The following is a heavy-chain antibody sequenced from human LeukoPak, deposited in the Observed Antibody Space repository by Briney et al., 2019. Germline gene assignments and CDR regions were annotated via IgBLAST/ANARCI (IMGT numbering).Heavy chain of an antibody. Sequence: TGGSLRLSCAASAFTFSSYNMNWVRQAPGKGLEWVSYISSSGSTIYYADSVKGRFTISRDNAKNSLYLQMNSLRAEDTAVYYCARLSSGWYNWFDPWGQGTLVTVSS. CDR1: AFTFSSYN. V-gene: IGHV3-48*04. D-gene: IGHD6-19*01. CDR2: ISSSGSTI. J-gene: IGHJ5*02. CDR3: ARLSSGWYNWFDP.